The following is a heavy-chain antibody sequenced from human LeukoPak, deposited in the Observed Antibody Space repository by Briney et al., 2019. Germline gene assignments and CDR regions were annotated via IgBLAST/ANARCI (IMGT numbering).Heavy chain of an antibody. D-gene: IGHD4-23*01. CDR2: ISSSSSNI. J-gene: IGHJ4*02. V-gene: IGHV3-21*01. CDR3: ASSTAGRWYRDSHYFDY. CDR1: GLTFSTYS. Sequence: KPGGSLRLSCAASGLTFSTYSMNWVRQAPGKGLEWVSSISSSSSNIYYADSLRGRFTISRDNAKNSLYLQMNSLRAEDTAVYYCASSTAGRWYRDSHYFDYWGQGTLVTVSS.